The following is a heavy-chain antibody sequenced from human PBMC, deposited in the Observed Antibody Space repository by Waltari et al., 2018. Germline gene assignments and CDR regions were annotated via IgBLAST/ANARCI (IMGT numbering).Heavy chain of an antibody. CDR1: GGSVSGYY. CDR2: INHSGST. J-gene: IGHJ6*02. CDR3: ARGAVLLWFGELSPGMDV. D-gene: IGHD3-10*01. V-gene: IGHV4-34*01. Sequence: QVQLQQWGAGLLTPSETLSLTCAVYGGSVSGYYWSWIRQPRGRGLEWIGEINHSGSTNYNPSLKSRVTISVDTSKNQFSLKLSSVTAADTAVYYCARGAVLLWFGELSPGMDVWGQGTTVTVSS.